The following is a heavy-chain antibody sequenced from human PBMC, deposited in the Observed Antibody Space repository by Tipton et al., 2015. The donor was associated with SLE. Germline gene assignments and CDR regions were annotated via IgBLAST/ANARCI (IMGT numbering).Heavy chain of an antibody. V-gene: IGHV3-30*02. CDR2: IRYDGSNK. D-gene: IGHD4-17*01. CDR3: ARDFGGDYDQGANYYYYGMDV. Sequence: SLRLSCAASGFTFSSYGIHWVRQAPGKGLEWVAFIRYDGSNKYYADSVKGRFTISRDNSKDTVNLQMNSLRAEDTAVYYCARDFGGDYDQGANYYYYGMDVWGQGTTVTVSS. J-gene: IGHJ6*02. CDR1: GFTFSSYG.